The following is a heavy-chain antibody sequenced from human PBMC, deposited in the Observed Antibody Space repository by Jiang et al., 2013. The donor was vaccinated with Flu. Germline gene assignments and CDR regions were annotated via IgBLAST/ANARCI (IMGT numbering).Heavy chain of an antibody. CDR1: GDSVSSNSAA. Sequence: SLTCAISGDSVSSNSAAWNWIRQSPSRGLEWLGRTYYRSKWYNDYAVSVKSRITINPDTSKNQFSLQLNSVTPEDTAVYYCAREDSRWDMAYCGGDCYSSPFDYWGQGTLVTVSS. J-gene: IGHJ4*02. D-gene: IGHD2-21*02. CDR3: AREDSRWDMAYCGGDCYSSPFDY. V-gene: IGHV6-1*01. CDR2: TYYRSKWYN.